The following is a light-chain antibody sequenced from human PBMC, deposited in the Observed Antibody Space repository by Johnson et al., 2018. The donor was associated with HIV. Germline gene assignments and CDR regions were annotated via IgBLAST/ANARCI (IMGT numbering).Light chain of an antibody. CDR3: GTWASRMSAYV. CDR1: SSNIGNNY. Sequence: QSVLTQPPSVSAAPGQKVTISCSGSSSNIGNNYVSWYQQLPGTAPKLLIYDTYKRPSGIPDRFSGSKSVTSATLGITGLQTGDEPDDYCGTWASRMSAYVFGAGTKVTVL. CDR2: DTY. J-gene: IGLJ1*01. V-gene: IGLV1-51*01.